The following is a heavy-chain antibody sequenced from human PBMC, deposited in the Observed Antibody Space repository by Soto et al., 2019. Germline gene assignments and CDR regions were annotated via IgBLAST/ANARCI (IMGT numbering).Heavy chain of an antibody. Sequence: QVQLVQSGAEVKKPGSSVKVSCKASGGTFSSYTINWVRQAPGRGLEWMGRIIPILGIANYAQKFQGRVTITADKSTSTAYMELSSLRSEDTAVYYCASDGGTMVRGYGYWGQGTLVTVSS. D-gene: IGHD3-10*01. CDR1: GGTFSSYT. CDR2: IIPILGIA. CDR3: ASDGGTMVRGYGY. J-gene: IGHJ4*02. V-gene: IGHV1-69*02.